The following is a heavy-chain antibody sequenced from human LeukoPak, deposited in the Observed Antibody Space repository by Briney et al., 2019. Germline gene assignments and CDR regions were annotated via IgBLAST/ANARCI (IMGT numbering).Heavy chain of an antibody. CDR1: GASISSDY. CDR2: IYYSGRS. V-gene: IGHV4-59*05. D-gene: IGHD3-10*01. CDR3: AQSLGASTWFGNWFDP. J-gene: IGHJ5*02. Sequence: SETLSLTCTVSGASISSDYWNWIRQPPGKGPEWIGSIYYSGRSYYNPSLKSRVTISVDTPKSQFSLKLSSVTAADTAVYYCAQSLGASTWFGNWFDPWGQGTLVTVSS.